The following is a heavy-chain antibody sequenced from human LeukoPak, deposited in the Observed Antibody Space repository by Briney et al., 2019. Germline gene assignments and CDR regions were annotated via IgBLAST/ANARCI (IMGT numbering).Heavy chain of an antibody. Sequence: GGSLRLSCAASGFIFNSYAMSWVRQASGKGLEWVSTISGSGGSTYYADSVKGRFTISRDNSKNTLYLQMNSLRAEDTAVYYCARSSGSYYGNKFDPWGQGTLVTVSS. J-gene: IGHJ5*02. CDR1: GFIFNSYA. CDR3: ARSSGSYYGNKFDP. V-gene: IGHV3-23*01. D-gene: IGHD1-26*01. CDR2: ISGSGGST.